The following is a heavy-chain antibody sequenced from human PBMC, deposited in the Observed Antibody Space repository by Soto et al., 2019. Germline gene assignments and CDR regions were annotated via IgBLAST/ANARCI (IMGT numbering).Heavy chain of an antibody. CDR3: ARDGPEQQLVLNNNDAFDI. CDR1: GFTFSSYG. J-gene: IGHJ3*02. D-gene: IGHD6-13*01. V-gene: IGHV3-33*01. Sequence: QVQLVESGGGVVQPGRSLRLSCAASGFTFSSYGMHWVRQAPGKGLEWVAVIWYDGSNKYYADSVKGRFTISRDNSKNTLYLQMNSLRAEDTAVYYCARDGPEQQLVLNNNDAFDIWGQGTMVTVSS. CDR2: IWYDGSNK.